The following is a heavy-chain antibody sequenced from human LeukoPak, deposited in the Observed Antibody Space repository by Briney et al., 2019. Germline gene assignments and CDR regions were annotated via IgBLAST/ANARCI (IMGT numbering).Heavy chain of an antibody. V-gene: IGHV7-4-1*02. CDR1: GYTFTSYA. CDR3: ARANLWFGELGWIDP. Sequence: GASVKVSCKASGYTFTSYAMNWVRQAPGQGLEWMGWINTNTGSPTYAQGFTGRFVFSLDTSVSTAYLQISSLKADDTAVYYCARANLWFGELGWIDPWGQGTQVTVSS. D-gene: IGHD3-10*01. J-gene: IGHJ5*02. CDR2: INTNTGSP.